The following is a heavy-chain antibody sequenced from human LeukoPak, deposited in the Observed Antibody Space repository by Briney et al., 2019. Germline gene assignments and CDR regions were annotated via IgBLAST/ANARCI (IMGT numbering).Heavy chain of an antibody. CDR1: GFTFSSYG. V-gene: IGHV3-53*01. J-gene: IGHJ4*02. Sequence: GGTLRLSCAASGFTFSSYGMSWVRQAPGKGLEWVSVIYSGGSIYYADSVKGRFTISRDNSKNTLYLQMNSLRGEDTAVYYCTRGTSSGYFQLYFDYWGQGTLVTVSS. CDR3: TRGTSSGYFQLYFDY. CDR2: IYSGGSI. D-gene: IGHD3-22*01.